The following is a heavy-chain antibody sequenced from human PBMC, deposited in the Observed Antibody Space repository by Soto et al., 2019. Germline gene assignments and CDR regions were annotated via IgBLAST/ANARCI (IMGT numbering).Heavy chain of an antibody. J-gene: IGHJ4*02. D-gene: IGHD3-22*01. Sequence: ASVKVSCKASGYTFTGYYMHWMRQAPGQGLEWMGWINVYNGNTQYAQKLQDRVTMTTDIFTSTAYMELRSLRSDDTAVYYCAKPYYYDSSGYYYPFDYWGQGTLVTVSS. CDR3: AKPYYYDSSGYYYPFDY. CDR1: GYTFTGYY. V-gene: IGHV1-18*04. CDR2: INVYNGNT.